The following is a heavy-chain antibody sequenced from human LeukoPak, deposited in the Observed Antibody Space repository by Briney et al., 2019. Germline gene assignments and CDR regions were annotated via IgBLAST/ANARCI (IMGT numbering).Heavy chain of an antibody. Sequence: GGSLRLSCAASGFTVSSNYMSWVRQAPGKGLEWVSVIYSAGSTYYADSVRGRFVTSRDNSVNTLYLQIGGLRGDDTAVYYCATLYGGQRADGYWGQGTLVTVSS. D-gene: IGHD4-23*01. V-gene: IGHV3-53*01. CDR3: ATLYGGQRADGY. CDR2: IYSAGST. CDR1: GFTVSSNY. J-gene: IGHJ4*02.